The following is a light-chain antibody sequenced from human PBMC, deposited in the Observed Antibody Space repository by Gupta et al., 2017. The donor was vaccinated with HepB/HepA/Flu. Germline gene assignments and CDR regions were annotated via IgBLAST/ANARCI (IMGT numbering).Light chain of an antibody. CDR2: ENN. CDR1: SPNVGNNY. Sequence: QSVLTQPPSVSAAPGQKVTISCSGNSPNVGNNYISWYQQVPGTAPRLLIYENNKRPPGIPDRVSGSKSGTSATLGITGLQTGDEADYYCATWDVSLRAVVFGGGTKLTVL. V-gene: IGLV1-51*01. CDR3: ATWDVSLRAVV. J-gene: IGLJ2*01.